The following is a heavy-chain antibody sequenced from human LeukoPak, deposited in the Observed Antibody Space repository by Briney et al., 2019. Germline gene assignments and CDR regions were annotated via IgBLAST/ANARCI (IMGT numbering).Heavy chain of an antibody. Sequence: SVKVSCKASGGTFSSYAISWMRQAPGQGLEWMGGIIPIFGTANYAQKFQGRVTITADESTSTAYMELSSLRSEDTAVYYCARGRRQQLVFLESYYFDYWGQGTLVTVSS. CDR2: IIPIFGTA. J-gene: IGHJ4*02. CDR1: GGTFSSYA. CDR3: ARGRRQQLVFLESYYFDY. V-gene: IGHV1-69*13. D-gene: IGHD6-13*01.